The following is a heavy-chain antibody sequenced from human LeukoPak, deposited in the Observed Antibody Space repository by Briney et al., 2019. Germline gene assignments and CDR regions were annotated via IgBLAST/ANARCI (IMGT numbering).Heavy chain of an antibody. D-gene: IGHD3-16*01. CDR2: INPNSGRT. CDR3: ARLLLRTNYYGMDV. CDR1: GHTFTGYY. V-gene: IGHV1-2*02. Sequence: ASVKVSCKASGHTFTGYYMHWVRQAPGQGLEWMGWINPNSGRTYAQKFQGRSTMTRDTSTSTGYMEMSRLRSDDTAVYYCARLLLRTNYYGMDVWGQGTPVTVSS. J-gene: IGHJ6*02.